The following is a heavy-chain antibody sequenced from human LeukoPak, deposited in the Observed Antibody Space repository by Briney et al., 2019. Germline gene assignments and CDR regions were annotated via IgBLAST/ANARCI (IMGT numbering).Heavy chain of an antibody. J-gene: IGHJ6*03. V-gene: IGHV3-30*02. CDR1: GFTFSSYG. Sequence: GGSLRLSCAASGFTFSSYGMHWVRQAPGRGLEWVAFIRYDGSNKYYADSVKGRFTISRDNSKNTLYLQMNSLRAEDTAVYYCAREALLWVPGYYYYYMDVWGKGTTVTVSS. D-gene: IGHD3-10*01. CDR3: AREALLWVPGYYYYYMDV. CDR2: IRYDGSNK.